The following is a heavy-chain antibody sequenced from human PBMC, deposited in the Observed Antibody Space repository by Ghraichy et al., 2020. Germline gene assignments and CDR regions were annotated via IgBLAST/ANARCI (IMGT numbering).Heavy chain of an antibody. V-gene: IGHV1-18*01. CDR2: IGAYNGQT. CDR1: GYTFTSFG. J-gene: IGHJ4*02. D-gene: IGHD3-22*01. Sequence: ASVKVSCRASGYTFTSFGISWVRQAPGQGLEWMGWIGAYNGQTNYAQNLQGRVTLTTDTSTSTAYMELRSLTYDDTAVYYCARDRVRQWFPSDYWGQGTLVTVSS. CDR3: ARDRVRQWFPSDY.